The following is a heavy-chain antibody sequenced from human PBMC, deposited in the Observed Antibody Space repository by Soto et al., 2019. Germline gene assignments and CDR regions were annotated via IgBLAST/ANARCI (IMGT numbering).Heavy chain of an antibody. CDR1: VFTFNDYY. V-gene: IGHV3-11*01. CDR3: ARDRSDSRGYALEN. J-gene: IGHJ4*02. CDR2: ISSSGTTI. Sequence: SLRLCSAASVFTFNDYYMSWIRQTPGKGLEWVSYISSSGTTIYYAASVKGRSTSSRDNAKNSLYLQMNSLRAEDTAVYYCARDRSDSRGYALENWGKGTLVTVFS. D-gene: IGHD3-22*01.